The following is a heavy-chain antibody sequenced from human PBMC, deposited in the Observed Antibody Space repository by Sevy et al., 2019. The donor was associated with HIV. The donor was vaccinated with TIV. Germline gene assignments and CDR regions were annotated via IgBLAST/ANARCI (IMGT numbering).Heavy chain of an antibody. CDR1: GGSISSYY. V-gene: IGHV4-4*07. D-gene: IGHD3-10*01. Sequence: GSLRLSCTVSGGSISSYYWSWIRQPAGKGLEWIGRIYTSGSTNYNPSLKSRVTMSVDTSKNQFSLKLSSVTAADTAVYYCARDRDYYGSGSYYYYYGMDVWGQGTTVTVSS. CDR2: IYTSGST. J-gene: IGHJ6*02. CDR3: ARDRDYYGSGSYYYYYGMDV.